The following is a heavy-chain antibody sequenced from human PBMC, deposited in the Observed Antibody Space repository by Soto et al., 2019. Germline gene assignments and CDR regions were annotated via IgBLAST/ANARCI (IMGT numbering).Heavy chain of an antibody. D-gene: IGHD3-22*01. Sequence: GGSLRLSCAASGFTFSSYGMHWVRQAPGKGLEWVAVISYDGSNKYYADSVKGRFTISRDNSKNTLYLQMNSLRAEDTAVYYCAKEAAGYYYDSGCYQHPGRMLDYWGQGTLVTVSS. J-gene: IGHJ4*02. CDR3: AKEAAGYYYDSGCYQHPGRMLDY. CDR2: ISYDGSNK. CDR1: GFTFSSYG. V-gene: IGHV3-30*18.